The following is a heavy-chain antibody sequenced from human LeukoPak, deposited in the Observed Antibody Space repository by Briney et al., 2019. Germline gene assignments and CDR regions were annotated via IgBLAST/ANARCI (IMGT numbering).Heavy chain of an antibody. Sequence: SETLSLTCTVSGGSISSYYWSWLRQPPGKGLEWIGYIYYSGSTNYNPSLKSRVTISVDTSKNQFSLKLSSVTAADTAVYYCAEFIAAAGTGWFDPWGQGTLVTVSS. J-gene: IGHJ5*02. CDR3: AEFIAAAGTGWFDP. CDR1: GGSISSYY. CDR2: IYYSGST. D-gene: IGHD6-13*01. V-gene: IGHV4-59*01.